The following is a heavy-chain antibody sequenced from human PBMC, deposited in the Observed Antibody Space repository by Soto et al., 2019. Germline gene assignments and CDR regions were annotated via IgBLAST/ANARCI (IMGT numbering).Heavy chain of an antibody. CDR3: ARTLGPPTVTNADWFDP. J-gene: IGHJ5*02. D-gene: IGHD4-17*01. CDR2: INPNSGGT. Sequence: QVQLVQSGAEVKKPGASVKVSCKASGYTFTGYYMHWVRQAPGQGLEWMGWINPNSGGTNYAQKYQGRVTMTRDTSISTAYMELSKLISEDTAVYYCARTLGPPTVTNADWFDPWGQGTLVTLSS. V-gene: IGHV1-2*02. CDR1: GYTFTGYY.